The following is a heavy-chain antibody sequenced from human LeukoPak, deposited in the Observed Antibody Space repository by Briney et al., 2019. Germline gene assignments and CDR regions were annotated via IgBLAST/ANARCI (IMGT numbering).Heavy chain of an antibody. Sequence: GGSLTLFCAASGFTFSSYGMHWVRQAPGKGLEWVALIWYDGSNKYYADSVKGRFTISRDNSKNTLYLQLDSLRAEDTAVYYCARPHSSSWSPLHYWGQGTVVTVSS. CDR1: GFTFSSYG. D-gene: IGHD6-13*01. J-gene: IGHJ4*02. V-gene: IGHV3-33*01. CDR2: IWYDGSNK. CDR3: ARPHSSSWSPLHY.